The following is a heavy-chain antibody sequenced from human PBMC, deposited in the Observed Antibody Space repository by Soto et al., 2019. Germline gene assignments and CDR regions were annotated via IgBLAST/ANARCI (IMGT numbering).Heavy chain of an antibody. V-gene: IGHV1-69*13. CDR1: GGTFSSYA. Sequence: SVKVACKASGGTFSSYAISWVRQAPGQGLEWMGGIIPIFGTANYAQKFQGRVTITADESTSTAYMELSSLRSDDTAVYYCAREGYYSGSGGYSPPRYYGMDVWGQGTTVTVSS. D-gene: IGHD3-10*01. J-gene: IGHJ6*02. CDR3: AREGYYSGSGGYSPPRYYGMDV. CDR2: IIPIFGTA.